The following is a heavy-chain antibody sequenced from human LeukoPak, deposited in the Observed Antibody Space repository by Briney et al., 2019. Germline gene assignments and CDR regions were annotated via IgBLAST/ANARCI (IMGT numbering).Heavy chain of an antibody. CDR1: GFTFSSYA. Sequence: GGSLRLSCAASGFTFSSYAMSWVRQAPGKGLEWVSAISGSGGSTYYADSVKGRFTISRDNSKNTLYLQMNSLRAEDTAVYYCAKGTVRGAARGYYYMDVWGKGTTVTVSS. J-gene: IGHJ6*03. CDR3: AKGTVRGAARGYYYMDV. D-gene: IGHD3-10*01. V-gene: IGHV3-23*01. CDR2: ISGSGGST.